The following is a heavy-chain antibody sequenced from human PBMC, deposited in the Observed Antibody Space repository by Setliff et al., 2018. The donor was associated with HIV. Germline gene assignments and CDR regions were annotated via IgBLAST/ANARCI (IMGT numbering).Heavy chain of an antibody. V-gene: IGHV3-30*18. CDR3: AKADDGAAAGPDS. Sequence: PGGSLRLSCVASGFSFSSYAMHWVRQAPGKGLEWVAAISYHGKAKYYADSVKGRFTVSRDNSKNTVHLQMSSLRVEDTAVYYCAKADDGAAAGPDSWGQGTLVTVSS. J-gene: IGHJ5*01. CDR1: GFSFSSYA. D-gene: IGHD6-13*01. CDR2: ISYHGKAK.